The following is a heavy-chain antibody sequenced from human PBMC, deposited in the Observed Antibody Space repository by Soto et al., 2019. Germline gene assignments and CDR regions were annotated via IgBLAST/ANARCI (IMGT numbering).Heavy chain of an antibody. V-gene: IGHV4-30-2*01. CDR3: AAGAIFGVVPLDY. D-gene: IGHD3-3*01. J-gene: IGHJ4*02. CDR2: IYHSGST. Sequence: SETLSLTCTVSGGSISSSSYYWSWIRQPPGKGLEWIGYIYHSGSTYYNPSLKSRATISVDRSKNQFSLKLSSVTAADTAVYYCAAGAIFGVVPLDYWGQGTLVTVSS. CDR1: GGSISSSSYY.